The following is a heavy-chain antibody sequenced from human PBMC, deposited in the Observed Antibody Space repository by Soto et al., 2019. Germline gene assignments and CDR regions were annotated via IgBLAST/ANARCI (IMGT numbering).Heavy chain of an antibody. CDR3: ARHGYCSGGSCHPSNWFDP. J-gene: IGHJ5*02. Sequence: PGASLKISCKGSGYSFTSYWISWVRQMPGKGPEWMGRIDPSDSYTNYSPSFQGHVTISADKSISTAYLQWSSLKASDTAMYYCARHGYCSGGSCHPSNWFDPWGQGTLVTVSS. CDR1: GYSFTSYW. D-gene: IGHD2-15*01. V-gene: IGHV5-10-1*01. CDR2: IDPSDSYT.